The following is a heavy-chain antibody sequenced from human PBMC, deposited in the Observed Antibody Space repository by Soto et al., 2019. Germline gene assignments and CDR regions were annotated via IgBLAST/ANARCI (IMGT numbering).Heavy chain of an antibody. D-gene: IGHD6-19*01. J-gene: IGHJ6*02. CDR2: IWYDGSNK. CDR3: ARVAVAGSDYGMDV. V-gene: IGHV3-33*01. CDR1: GFTFSSYG. Sequence: VQLVESGGGVVQPGRSLRLSCAASGFTFSSYGMHWVRQAPGKGLEWVAVIWYDGSNKYYADSVKGRFTISRDNSKNTLYLQMNSLRAEDTAVYYCARVAVAGSDYGMDVWGQGTTVTVSS.